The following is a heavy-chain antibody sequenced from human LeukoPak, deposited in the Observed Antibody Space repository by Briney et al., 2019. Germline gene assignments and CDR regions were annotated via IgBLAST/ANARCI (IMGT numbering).Heavy chain of an antibody. V-gene: IGHV4-59*01. Sequence: SETLSLTCTVSGGSISSYYWSWIRQPPGKGLEWIGYIYYSGSTNYNPSLKSRVTISVDTSKNQFSLKLSSVTAADTAVYYCARALWFGELLGFYLDYWGQGTLVTVSS. D-gene: IGHD3-10*01. J-gene: IGHJ4*02. CDR2: IYYSGST. CDR3: ARALWFGELLGFYLDY. CDR1: GGSISSYY.